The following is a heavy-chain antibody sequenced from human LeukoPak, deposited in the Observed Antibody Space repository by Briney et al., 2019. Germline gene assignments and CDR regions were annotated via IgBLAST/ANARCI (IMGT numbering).Heavy chain of an antibody. CDR2: IKSKTDGGTT. CDR3: TTTDDSSGYLSAS. J-gene: IGHJ5*02. CDR1: GFTFSNAW. Sequence: PGGSLRLSCAASGFTFSNAWMSRVRQAPGKGLEWVGRIKSKTDGGTTGYAAPVKGRFTISRGDSKNTLYLQMNSLKTEDTAVYYFTTTDDSSGYLSASWGQGTLVTVSS. V-gene: IGHV3-15*01. D-gene: IGHD3-22*01.